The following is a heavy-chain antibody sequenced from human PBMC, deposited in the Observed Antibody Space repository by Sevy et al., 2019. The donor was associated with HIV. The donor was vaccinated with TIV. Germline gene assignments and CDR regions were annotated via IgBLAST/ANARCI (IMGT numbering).Heavy chain of an antibody. J-gene: IGHJ4*02. Sequence: GESLKISCQASGYNFVAYWIGWVRQMPGKGLEWVGIIFPGTSDARYGPSFRGQVTISADRSISAVYLQWTSLQASDTAIYYCARGPLVNPVDWCDLWGRGTQVTVSS. D-gene: IGHD3-9*01. CDR2: IFPGTSDA. V-gene: IGHV5-51*01. CDR3: ARGPLVNPVDWCDL. CDR1: GYNFVAYW.